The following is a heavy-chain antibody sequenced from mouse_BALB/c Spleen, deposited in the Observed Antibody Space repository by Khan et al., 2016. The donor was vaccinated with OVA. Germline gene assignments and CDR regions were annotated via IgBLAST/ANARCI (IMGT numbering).Heavy chain of an antibody. CDR3: AISNYYGSGLYAMDY. D-gene: IGHD1-1*01. Sequence: DLVKPGASVKLSCKAPGYTFTSYWINWTKQRPGQGLEWIGQIAPGSDSSYYSEMFKGKATLTVDTSSSTAYIQLSSLSSEDSAVYFCAISNYYGSGLYAMDYWGQGTSVTVSS. V-gene: IGHV1S41*01. J-gene: IGHJ4*01. CDR2: IAPGSDSS. CDR1: GYTFTSYW.